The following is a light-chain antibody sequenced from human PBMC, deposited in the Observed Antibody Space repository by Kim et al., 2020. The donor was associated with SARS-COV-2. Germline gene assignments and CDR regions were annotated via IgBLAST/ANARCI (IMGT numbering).Light chain of an antibody. CDR2: GAS. CDR1: QSVSSN. CDR3: QQYNNWPSWYT. Sequence: EIVMTQSPATLSVSPGERATLSCRASQSVSSNLAWYQQKPGQAPRLLIYGASTRATGIPARFSGSGSGTEFTLTISSLQSEDFAVYYCQQYNNWPSWYTFGQGTKLEIK. J-gene: IGKJ2*01. V-gene: IGKV3-15*01.